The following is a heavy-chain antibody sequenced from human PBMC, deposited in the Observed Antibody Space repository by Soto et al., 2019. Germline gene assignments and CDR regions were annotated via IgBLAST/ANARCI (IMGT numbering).Heavy chain of an antibody. J-gene: IGHJ6*02. CDR1: GGSISSYY. CDR2: IYYSGST. CDR3: ARVYDSSGWYYSPIYYYYGMDF. Sequence: SETLSLTCTVSGGSISSYYWSWIRQPPGKGLEWIGYIYYSGSTNYNPSLKSRVTISVDTSKNQFSLKLSSVTAADTAVYYCARVYDSSGWYYSPIYYYYGMDFWGQGTTVTVSS. D-gene: IGHD6-19*01. V-gene: IGHV4-59*01.